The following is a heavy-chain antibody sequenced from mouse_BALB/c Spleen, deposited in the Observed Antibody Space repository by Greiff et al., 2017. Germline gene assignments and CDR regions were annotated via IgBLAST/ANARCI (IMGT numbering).Heavy chain of an antibody. V-gene: IGHV1S41*01. CDR1: GYTFTSYW. Sequence: DLVKPGASVKLSCKASGYTFTSYWINWIKQRPGQGLEWIGRIAPGSGSTYYNEMFKGKATLTVDTSSSTAYIQLSSLSSEDSAVYFCARYDYDGDGYFDVWGAGTTVTVSS. CDR2: IAPGSGST. J-gene: IGHJ1*01. CDR3: ARYDYDGDGYFDV. D-gene: IGHD2-4*01.